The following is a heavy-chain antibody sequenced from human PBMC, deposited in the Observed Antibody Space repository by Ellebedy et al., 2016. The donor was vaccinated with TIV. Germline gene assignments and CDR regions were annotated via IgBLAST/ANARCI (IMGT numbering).Heavy chain of an antibody. V-gene: IGHV3-23*01. J-gene: IGHJ4*02. Sequence: GGSLRLSXAVSGFTFSRNVMNWVRQAPGKGLEWVSSISGNGGNTYDADSVKGRFTISRDNSKNTVFLQVNNLRAGDTALYHCARGGYSSGWGFDYWGQGTLVTVSS. CDR2: ISGNGGNT. CDR3: ARGGYSSGWGFDY. CDR1: GFTFSRNV. D-gene: IGHD6-19*01.